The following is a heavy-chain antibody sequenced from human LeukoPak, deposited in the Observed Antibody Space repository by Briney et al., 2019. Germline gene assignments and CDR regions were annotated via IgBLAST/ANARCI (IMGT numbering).Heavy chain of an antibody. D-gene: IGHD6-19*01. CDR2: ISGSGGST. CDR1: GFTFSSYA. V-gene: IGHV3-23*01. J-gene: IGHJ4*02. Sequence: PGGSLRLSCAASGFTFSSYAMSWVRQAPGKGLEWVSAISGSGGSTYYADSVKGRFTISRDNSKNTLYLQMNSQRAEDTAVYYCAKNRDIAVAGASDYWGQGTLVTVSS. CDR3: AKNRDIAVAGASDY.